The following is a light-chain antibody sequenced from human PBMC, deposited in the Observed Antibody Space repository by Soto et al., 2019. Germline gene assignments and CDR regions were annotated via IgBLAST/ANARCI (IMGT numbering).Light chain of an antibody. CDR2: EGS. V-gene: IGLV2-23*01. J-gene: IGLJ1*01. Sequence: QSALTQPASVSGSPGQSITISCTGTSSDVGSYNLVSWYQQHPGKAPKLMIYEGSKRPSGVSIRFSGSKSGNHASLTISGLQAEDEADYYCCSYAGSYFFGTGTKVTVL. CDR1: SSDVGSYNL. CDR3: CSYAGSYF.